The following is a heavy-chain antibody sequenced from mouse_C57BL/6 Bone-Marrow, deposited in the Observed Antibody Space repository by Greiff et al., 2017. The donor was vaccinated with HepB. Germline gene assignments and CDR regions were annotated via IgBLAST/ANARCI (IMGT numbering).Heavy chain of an antibody. D-gene: IGHD1-2*01. CDR1: GFTFSSYT. Sequence: EVQLMESGGGLVKPGGSLKLSCAASGFTFSSYTMSWVRQTPEKRLEWVATISGGGGNTYYPDSVKGRFTISRDNAKNTLYLQMSSLRSEDTALYYCARGRLREDGSWFAYWGQGTLVTVSA. J-gene: IGHJ3*01. CDR3: ARGRLREDGSWFAY. V-gene: IGHV5-9*01. CDR2: ISGGGGNT.